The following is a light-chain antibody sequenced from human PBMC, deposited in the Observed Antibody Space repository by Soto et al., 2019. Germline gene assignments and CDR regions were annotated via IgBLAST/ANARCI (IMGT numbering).Light chain of an antibody. Sequence: QSALTQPPSVSAAPGQKVTISCSGSNSNIGSNSVSWYQQLPGTAPKLLIYDNDKRPSEIPDRFSGSRSGTSATLGIAGLQTGDEADYYCGTWDSSLDAGVFGGGTQLTVL. CDR2: DND. CDR1: NSNIGSNS. CDR3: GTWDSSLDAGV. J-gene: IGLJ2*01. V-gene: IGLV1-51*01.